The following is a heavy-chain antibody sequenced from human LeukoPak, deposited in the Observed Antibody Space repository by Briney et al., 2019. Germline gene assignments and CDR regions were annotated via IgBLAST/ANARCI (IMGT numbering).Heavy chain of an antibody. J-gene: IGHJ3*02. CDR3: ARAAAVLDAFDI. CDR1: GYTFTSYD. V-gene: IGHV1-8*03. D-gene: IGHD6-19*01. Sequence: GASVKVSCKASGYTFTSYDINWVRQATGQGLEWMGWMNPNSDNTGYAQKFQGRVTITRNTSISTAYMELSSLKSEDTAVYYCARAAAVLDAFDIWGQGTKVTVSS. CDR2: MNPNSDNT.